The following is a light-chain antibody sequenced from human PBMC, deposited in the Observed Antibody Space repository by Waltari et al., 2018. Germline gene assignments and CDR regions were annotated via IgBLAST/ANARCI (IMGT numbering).Light chain of an antibody. CDR2: TDD. Sequence: SVLTQPPSASGAPGQRVTISCSGSSSNLGSHYVYCHQQLPGTAPKLLIYTDDQRAAGVPDRVSASKSGTSASLAISGLRSEDEADYYCAAWDDSPSGHVVFGGGTKLTVL. J-gene: IGLJ2*01. CDR1: SSNLGSHY. V-gene: IGLV1-47*02. CDR3: AAWDDSPSGHVV.